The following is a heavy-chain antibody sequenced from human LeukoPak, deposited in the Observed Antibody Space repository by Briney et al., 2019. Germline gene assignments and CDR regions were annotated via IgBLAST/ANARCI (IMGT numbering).Heavy chain of an antibody. CDR3: ARDSELIIAVAGYFDY. CDR2: IYSGGST. J-gene: IGHJ4*02. D-gene: IGHD6-19*01. Sequence: GGSLRLSCAASGFTVSSNYMSWVRQAPGKGLEWVSVIYSGGSTYYADSVKGRFTISRHNSKNTLYLQMNSLRAEATAVYYCARDSELIIAVAGYFDYWGQGTLVTVSS. V-gene: IGHV3-53*04. CDR1: GFTVSSNY.